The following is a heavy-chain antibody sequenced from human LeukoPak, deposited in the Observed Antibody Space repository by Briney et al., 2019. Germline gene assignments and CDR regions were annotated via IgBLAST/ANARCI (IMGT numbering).Heavy chain of an antibody. D-gene: IGHD3-10*01. CDR3: ARRYYYNLGSFPFDF. V-gene: IGHV4-34*01. Sequence: PSETLSLTCAVSGGPFSGYFWSWIRHSSGKGLEWIGEIHNSGTTNYNPSLNSRVTISEDTSKNQFYLNLSSATAADTAVYYCARRYYYNLGSFPFDFWGQGTLVTVSS. CDR2: IHNSGTT. J-gene: IGHJ4*02. CDR1: GGPFSGYF.